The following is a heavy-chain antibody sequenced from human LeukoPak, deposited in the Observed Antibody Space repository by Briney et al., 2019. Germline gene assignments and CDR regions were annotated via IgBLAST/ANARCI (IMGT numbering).Heavy chain of an antibody. CDR1: GFNFSSYA. Sequence: AGGSLRLSCAASGFNFSSYAMSWVHQAPEKGLQWLSAISGSGGSTYYADSVKGRFTISRDNSKNTLYLQMNSLRAEDTAVYYCAKEARSGPGVFDYWGQGTLVTVSS. V-gene: IGHV3-23*01. D-gene: IGHD3-10*01. CDR2: ISGSGGST. J-gene: IGHJ4*02. CDR3: AKEARSGPGVFDY.